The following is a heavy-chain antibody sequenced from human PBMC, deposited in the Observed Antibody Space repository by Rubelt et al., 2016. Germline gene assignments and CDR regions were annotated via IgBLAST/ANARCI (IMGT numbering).Heavy chain of an antibody. D-gene: IGHD3-16*01. J-gene: IGHJ5*02. CDR1: GGSISSSSYY. Sequence: QLQLQESGPGLVKPSETLSLTCTVSGGSISSSSYYWGWIRQPPGKGLEWIGSIYYSGSTYYNPSLKSRVTISVDTSKNQFALKLSSVTAADTAVYYCARLGVVWGANWFDPWGQGTLVTVSS. CDR3: ARLGVVWGANWFDP. CDR2: IYYSGST. V-gene: IGHV4-39*01.